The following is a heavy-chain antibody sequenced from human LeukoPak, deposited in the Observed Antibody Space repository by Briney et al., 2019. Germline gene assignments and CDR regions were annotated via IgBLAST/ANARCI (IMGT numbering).Heavy chain of an antibody. Sequence: PGGSLRLSCAASGFTFSTYWMSWVRQAPGKGLEWVANIKQDGSEKYYVDSVKGRFTISRGTAKNSLYLQMNSLRAEDTAVYYCARVLPYYDSGGCFDYWGQGTLVTVSS. D-gene: IGHD3-22*01. V-gene: IGHV3-7*01. CDR3: ARVLPYYDSGGCFDY. CDR2: IKQDGSEK. CDR1: GFTFSTYW. J-gene: IGHJ4*02.